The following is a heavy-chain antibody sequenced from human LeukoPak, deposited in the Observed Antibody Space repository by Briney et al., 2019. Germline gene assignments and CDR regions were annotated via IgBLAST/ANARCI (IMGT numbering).Heavy chain of an antibody. V-gene: IGHV3-53*04. J-gene: IGHJ6*02. CDR3: ASARSEGFYYGLDV. CDR2: IYSGGST. D-gene: IGHD2-15*01. CDR1: GFTFSSYA. Sequence: GGSLRLSCAASGFTFSSYAMSWVRQAPGKGLEWVSVIYSGGSTYYADSVKGRFTISRHNSKNTLYLQMNSLRAEDTAVYYCASARSEGFYYGLDVWGQGTTLTVSS.